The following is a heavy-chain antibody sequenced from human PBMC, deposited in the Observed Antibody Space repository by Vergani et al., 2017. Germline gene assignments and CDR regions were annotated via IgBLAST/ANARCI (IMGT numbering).Heavy chain of an antibody. J-gene: IGHJ4*02. CDR2: IYYSGST. CDR3: AREAGYYDSSGYYGY. V-gene: IGHV4-61*01. D-gene: IGHD3-22*01. CDR1: GGSVSSGSYY. Sequence: QVQLQESGPGLVKPSETLSLTCTVSGGSVSSGSYYWSWIRQPPGKGLEWIGYIYYSGSTNYNPSLKSRVTISVDTSKNQFSLKLSSVTAADTAVNYCAREAGYYDSSGYYGYWGQGTLVTVSS.